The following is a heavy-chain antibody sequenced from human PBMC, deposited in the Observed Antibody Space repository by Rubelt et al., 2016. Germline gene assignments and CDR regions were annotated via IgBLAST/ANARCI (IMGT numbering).Heavy chain of an antibody. CDR2: ISYDGSNQ. Sequence: KGLEWVAVISYDGSNQYYADSVKGRFTISRDNSKNTLYLQMNSLRAEDTAVYYCAREAYYYDSSGYLDYWGQGTLVTVSS. CDR3: AREAYYYDSSGYLDY. J-gene: IGHJ4*02. D-gene: IGHD3-22*01. V-gene: IGHV3-30*04.